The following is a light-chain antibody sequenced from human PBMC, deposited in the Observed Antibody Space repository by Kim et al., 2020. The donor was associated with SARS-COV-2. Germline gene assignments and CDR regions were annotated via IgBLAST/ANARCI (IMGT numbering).Light chain of an antibody. CDR3: QQHGSALYA. CDR1: LTLSICY. CDR2: GSC. Sequence: GDTACLSCSGMLTLSICYLAWYQHRPGQVPRLVIYGSCLRATCIPDRFSGCGSGSGFTLIISRLEPQDIAVYYWQQHGSALYALGQGTKLEI. J-gene: IGKJ2*01. V-gene: IGKV3-20*01.